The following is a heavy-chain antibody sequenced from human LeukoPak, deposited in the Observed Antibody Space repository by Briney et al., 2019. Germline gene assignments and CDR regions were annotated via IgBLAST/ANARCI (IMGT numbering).Heavy chain of an antibody. V-gene: IGHV1-24*01. J-gene: IGHJ4*02. CDR3: VTGFTTMAVDYFDY. D-gene: IGHD5-18*01. Sequence: GASVKVSCKVSGKTLSDLSIHWLRQPPGKGLEWLGGSDPEDGERIYAQMFQGSVTMTEDTSIDTAYMELSSLRSEDTAVYYCVTGFTTMAVDYFDYWGQGTLVTVSS. CDR1: GKTLSDLS. CDR2: SDPEDGER.